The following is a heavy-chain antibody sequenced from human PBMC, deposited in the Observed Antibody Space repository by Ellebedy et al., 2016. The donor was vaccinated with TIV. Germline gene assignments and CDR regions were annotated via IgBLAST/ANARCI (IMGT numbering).Heavy chain of an antibody. Sequence: GESLKISCAASGFTVNSYFMSWVRQAPGKGLEWVSIIYKDGGTNYTDSALGRFTISRDNSENTLYLQMDSLRAEDTAVYYCARDPGGGGNYGDNWFDPWGQGTLVTVTS. CDR2: IYKDGGT. CDR3: ARDPGGGGNYGDNWFDP. J-gene: IGHJ5*02. D-gene: IGHD4-17*01. V-gene: IGHV3-66*01. CDR1: GFTVNSYF.